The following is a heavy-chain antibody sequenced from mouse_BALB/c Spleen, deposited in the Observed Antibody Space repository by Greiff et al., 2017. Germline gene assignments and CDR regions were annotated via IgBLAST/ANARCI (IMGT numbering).Heavy chain of an antibody. CDR2: ISSGSSTI. Sequence: EVKLVESGGGLVQPGGSRKLSCAASGFTFSSFGMHWVRQAPEKGLEWVAYISSGSSTIYYADTVKGRFTIYRDNPKNTLFLQMTSLRSEDTAMYYCARRGIYYDYDWFAYWGQGTLVTVSA. CDR3: ARRGIYYDYDWFAY. D-gene: IGHD2-4*01. J-gene: IGHJ3*01. CDR1: GFTFSSFG. V-gene: IGHV5-17*02.